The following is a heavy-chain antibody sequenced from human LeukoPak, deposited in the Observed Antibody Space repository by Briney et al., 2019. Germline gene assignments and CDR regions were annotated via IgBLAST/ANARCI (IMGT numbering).Heavy chain of an antibody. CDR1: GFTFSGHW. V-gene: IGHV3-74*01. CDR3: AKGTLEPTIMFLDS. CDR2: TNSDGSIT. J-gene: IGHJ4*02. Sequence: GGSLRLSCAVSGFTFSGHWMFWVRQAPGKGLEWVSSTNSDGSITGYTDSVKGRFTVSRDNAKNTLYLQMNSLRAEDTAVYYCAKGTLEPTIMFLDSWGQGTLVIVSS. D-gene: IGHD3/OR15-3a*01.